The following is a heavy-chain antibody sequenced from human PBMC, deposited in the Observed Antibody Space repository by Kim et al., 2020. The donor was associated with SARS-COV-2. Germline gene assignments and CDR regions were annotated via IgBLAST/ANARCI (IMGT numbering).Heavy chain of an antibody. CDR2: IYPGDSDT. J-gene: IGHJ4*02. V-gene: IGHV5-51*01. CDR1: GYSFTSYW. CDR3: ARSITMVRGVFDY. D-gene: IGHD3-10*01. Sequence: GESLKISCKGSGYSFTSYWIGWVRQMPGKGLEWMGIIYPGDSDTRYSPSFQGQVTISADKSISTTYLQWSSLKASDTAMYYCARSITMVRGVFDYWGQGTLVTVSS.